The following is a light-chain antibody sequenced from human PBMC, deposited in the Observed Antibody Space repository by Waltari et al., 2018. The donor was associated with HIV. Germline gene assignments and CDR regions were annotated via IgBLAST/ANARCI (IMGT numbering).Light chain of an antibody. CDR2: DIN. J-gene: IGLJ2*01. Sequence: QSALTQPASVSGFLGQSINISCTGISTDSRFYQYVSWYQQYPGKIPRLIIFDINNRPSCVSDHFSGSRSGNSASLTFSGLQAGDEAHYYCASNRLDYTLIFGGGTKLTVL. V-gene: IGLV2-14*03. CDR3: ASNRLDYTLI. CDR1: STDSRFYQY.